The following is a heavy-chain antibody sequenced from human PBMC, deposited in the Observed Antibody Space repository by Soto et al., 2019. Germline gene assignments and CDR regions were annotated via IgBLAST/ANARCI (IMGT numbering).Heavy chain of an antibody. CDR1: GGTFSSYA. V-gene: IGHV1-69*13. CDR2: IIPIFGTA. J-gene: IGHJ4*02. Sequence: GASVKVSCKASGGTFSSYAISWVRQAPGQGLEWMGGIIPIFGTANYAQKFQGRVTITADESTSTAYMELSSLRSEDTAVYYCARETTIFGVVIPAHWGQGTLVTVSS. CDR3: ARETTIFGVVIPAH. D-gene: IGHD3-3*01.